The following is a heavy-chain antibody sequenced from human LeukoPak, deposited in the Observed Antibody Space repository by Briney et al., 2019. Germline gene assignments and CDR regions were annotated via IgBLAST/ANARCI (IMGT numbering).Heavy chain of an antibody. D-gene: IGHD3-22*01. CDR2: IYHSGST. V-gene: IGHV4-38-2*02. J-gene: IGHJ4*02. CDR1: GYSISSGYY. CDR3: ARVYYDSSGQYYFDY. Sequence: PSETLSLTCTVSGYSISSGYYWGWIRPPPGKGLEWIGSIYHSGSTYYEPSPKSRVTISVDTSKNEFSLKFSSVTAADTAVYYCARVYYDSSGQYYFDYWGQGTLVTVSS.